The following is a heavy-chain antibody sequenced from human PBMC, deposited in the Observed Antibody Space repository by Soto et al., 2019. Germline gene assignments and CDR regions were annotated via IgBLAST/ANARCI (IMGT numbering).Heavy chain of an antibody. D-gene: IGHD3-16*01. Sequence: GGSLRLSCAASGFTFSSYAMHWVRQAPGKGLEWVAVISYDGSNKYYADSVKGRFTISRDNSKNTLYLQMNSLRAEDTAVYYCARAWNPPKRVPSYTWDYYFDYWGQGTLVTVSS. CDR1: GFTFSSYA. CDR3: ARAWNPPKRVPSYTWDYYFDY. V-gene: IGHV3-30-3*01. J-gene: IGHJ4*02. CDR2: ISYDGSNK.